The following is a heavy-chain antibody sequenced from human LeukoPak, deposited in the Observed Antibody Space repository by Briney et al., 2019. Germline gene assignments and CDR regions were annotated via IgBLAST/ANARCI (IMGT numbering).Heavy chain of an antibody. V-gene: IGHV3-23*01. CDR3: RSLWFGGRYNWFDP. CDR2: ITGSGDST. J-gene: IGHJ5*02. CDR1: GFSFSSYA. D-gene: IGHD3-10*01. Sequence: PGGSLRLSCAASGFSFSSYAMTWVRQSPGKGLECVSGITGSGDSTFYVDSVKGRFTTSRDNSKNTLFLQMNGLRPEDTARYDSRSLWFGGRYNWFDPWGQGTLVTVSS.